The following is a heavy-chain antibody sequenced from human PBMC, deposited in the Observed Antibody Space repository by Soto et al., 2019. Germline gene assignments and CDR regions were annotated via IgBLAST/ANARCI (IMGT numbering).Heavy chain of an antibody. Sequence: EVQLVESGGGLVQPGGSLRLSCAASGFTVSSNYMSWVRQAPGKGLEWVSVIYSGGSTYYADSVKGRFTISRHNSKNTLYLQMNSLRAEDSAVYYCAREVRHGWFDPWGQGTLVTVSS. V-gene: IGHV3-53*04. CDR2: IYSGGST. CDR3: AREVRHGWFDP. CDR1: GFTVSSNY. J-gene: IGHJ5*02.